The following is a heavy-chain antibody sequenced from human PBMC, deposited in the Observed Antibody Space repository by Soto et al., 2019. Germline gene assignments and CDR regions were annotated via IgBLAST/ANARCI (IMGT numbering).Heavy chain of an antibody. Sequence: QVLLVQSGAEVTRPGASLKVSCKASGYNFISHYIHWVRQAPGQGLEWMGFINPSVGSTTHAQNFQGRLSMTRDTSTSTVYMELSGLRSEDAAVYYCARDYLSSKSSLSYFDYWGQGTLVTVSS. D-gene: IGHD2-2*01. CDR2: INPSVGST. J-gene: IGHJ4*02. V-gene: IGHV1-46*01. CDR3: ARDYLSSKSSLSYFDY. CDR1: GYNFISHY.